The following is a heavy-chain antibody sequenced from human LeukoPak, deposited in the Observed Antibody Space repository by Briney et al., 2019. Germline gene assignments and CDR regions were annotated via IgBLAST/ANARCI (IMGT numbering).Heavy chain of an antibody. J-gene: IGHJ3*02. CDR2: VNSDESST. Sequence: GGSLILACAASGCTFSSRWTHWVRQAPGMGLVWVSHVNSDESSTNYADSVKGRFTISRDNTKNTLYLQMNSLRAEDTAVYYCASDDSYAFDIWGQGTMVTVSS. V-gene: IGHV3-74*01. CDR1: GCTFSSRW. D-gene: IGHD2-21*01. CDR3: ASDDSYAFDI.